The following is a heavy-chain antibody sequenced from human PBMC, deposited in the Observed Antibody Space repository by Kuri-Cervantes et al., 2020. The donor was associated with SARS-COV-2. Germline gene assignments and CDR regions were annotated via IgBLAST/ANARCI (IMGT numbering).Heavy chain of an antibody. Sequence: GESLKISCAASGFSLSRYTMNWVRQAPGKALEWVSSISGSGSYIYYADLMKGRFTISKESGENSLYLQMNSLRAEDTAVYYCAKEYSDYYMDVWGKGTTVTVSS. J-gene: IGHJ6*03. CDR1: GFSLSRYT. D-gene: IGHD2-21*01. V-gene: IGHV3-21*01. CDR2: ISGSGSYI. CDR3: AKEYSDYYMDV.